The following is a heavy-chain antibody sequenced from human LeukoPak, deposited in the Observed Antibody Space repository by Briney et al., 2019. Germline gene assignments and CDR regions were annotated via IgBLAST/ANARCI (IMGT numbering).Heavy chain of an antibody. D-gene: IGHD2-15*01. CDR3: ARDKLSLGYCSGGSCPRPYNWFDP. CDR2: ISAYNGNT. Sequence: ASVKVSCKASGYTFTSYGISWVRQAPGQGLEWMGWISAYNGNTNYAQKLQGRVTITTDTSTSTAYMELRSLRSDDTAVYYCARDKLSLGYCSGGSCPRPYNWFDPWGQGTLVTVSS. J-gene: IGHJ5*02. CDR1: GYTFTSYG. V-gene: IGHV1-18*01.